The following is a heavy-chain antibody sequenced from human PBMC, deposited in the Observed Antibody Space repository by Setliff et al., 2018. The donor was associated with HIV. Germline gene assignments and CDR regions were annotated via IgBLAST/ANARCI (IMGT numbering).Heavy chain of an antibody. CDR2: IIPVFRTP. Sequence: SVKVSCKASARIFSNYPISWVRQAPGRGLEWMGGIIPVFRTPDYAQRFQDRLTITADESADTVYMELKSLRHEDTAVYYCARDPYPERGAFDIWGQGTMVTVSS. D-gene: IGHD1-1*01. V-gene: IGHV1-69*13. CDR3: ARDPYPERGAFDI. CDR1: ARIFSNYP. J-gene: IGHJ3*02.